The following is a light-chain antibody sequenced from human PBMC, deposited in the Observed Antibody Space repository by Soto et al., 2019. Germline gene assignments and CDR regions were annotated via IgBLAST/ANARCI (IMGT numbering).Light chain of an antibody. Sequence: EIVMTQSPATLSVSAWERATLSCGASQSVSSNLAWYQQKPGQAPRLLIYGASTRATGIPARFSGSGSGTEFTLTISSLQSEDFAVYYCQQYNNWPQTFGQGTKVDIK. J-gene: IGKJ1*01. CDR3: QQYNNWPQT. CDR1: QSVSSN. V-gene: IGKV3-15*01. CDR2: GAS.